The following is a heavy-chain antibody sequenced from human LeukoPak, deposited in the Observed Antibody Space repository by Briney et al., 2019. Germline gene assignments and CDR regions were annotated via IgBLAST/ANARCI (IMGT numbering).Heavy chain of an antibody. Sequence: ASVKVSCKASGGTFSSYAISWVRQAPGQGLEWMGGIIPIFGTANYAQKFQGRVTITADESTSTAYMELSSLRSEAMAVYYCARSYSSGWYEEGYYFDYWGQGTLVTVSS. J-gene: IGHJ4*02. CDR1: GGTFSSYA. D-gene: IGHD6-19*01. CDR3: ARSYSSGWYEEGYYFDY. CDR2: IIPIFGTA. V-gene: IGHV1-69*13.